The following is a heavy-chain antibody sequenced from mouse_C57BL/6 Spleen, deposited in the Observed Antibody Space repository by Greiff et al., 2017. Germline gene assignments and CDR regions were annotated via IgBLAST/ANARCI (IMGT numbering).Heavy chain of an antibody. Sequence: VKLQQPGAELVMPGASVKLSCKASGYTFTSYWMHWVKQRPGQGLEWIGEIDPSASYTTYNQKFKGKSTLTVDKSSSTAYMQLSSLTSEDSAVYYCARWAGTYFDVWGTGTTVTVSS. J-gene: IGHJ1*03. CDR2: IDPSASYT. CDR1: GYTFTSYW. D-gene: IGHD4-1*01. CDR3: ARWAGTYFDV. V-gene: IGHV1-69*01.